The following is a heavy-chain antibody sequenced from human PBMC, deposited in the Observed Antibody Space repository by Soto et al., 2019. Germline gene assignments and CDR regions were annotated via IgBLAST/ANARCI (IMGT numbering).Heavy chain of an antibody. D-gene: IGHD6-13*01. V-gene: IGHV4-59*08. J-gene: IGHJ4*02. CDR3: ARKNGSSDDY. CDR1: GGSISSYY. CDR2: IYYSGST. Sequence: SETLSLTCTVSGGSISSYYWSWIRQPPGKGLEWIGYIYYSGSTDYNPSLKSRVTISVDTSKNQFSLKLSSVTAADTAVYYCARKNGSSDDYWGQGTLVTVS.